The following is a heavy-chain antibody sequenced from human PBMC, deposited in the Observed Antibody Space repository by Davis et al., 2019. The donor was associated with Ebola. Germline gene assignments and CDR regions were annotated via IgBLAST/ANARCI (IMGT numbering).Heavy chain of an antibody. Sequence: GGSLRLSCKGSGYSFTSYWIGWVRQMPGKGLEWMGIIYPGDSDTRYSPSFQGQVTISADKSISTAYLQWSSLKASYTALYYCARGYWHFDLWGRGTLVTVSS. CDR2: IYPGDSDT. CDR3: ARGYWHFDL. J-gene: IGHJ2*01. V-gene: IGHV5-51*01. CDR1: GYSFTSYW.